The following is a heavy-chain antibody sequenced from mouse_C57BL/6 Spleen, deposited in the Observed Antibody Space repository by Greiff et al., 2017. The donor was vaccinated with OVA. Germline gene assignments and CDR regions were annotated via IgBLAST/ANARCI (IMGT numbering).Heavy chain of an antibody. V-gene: IGHV1-64*01. CDR3: ARVQALYHYAMDY. D-gene: IGHD3-2*02. CDR2: IHPNSGST. J-gene: IGHJ4*01. CDR1: GYTFTSYW. Sequence: QVQLQQPGAELVKPGASVKLSCKASGYTFTSYWMHWVKQRPGQGLEWIGMIHPNSGSTNYNEKFKSKATLTVDKSSSTAYMQLSSLTSEDSAVYYCARVQALYHYAMDYWGQGTSVTVSS.